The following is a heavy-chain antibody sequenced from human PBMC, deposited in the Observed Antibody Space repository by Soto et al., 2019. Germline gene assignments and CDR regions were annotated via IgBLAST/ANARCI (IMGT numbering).Heavy chain of an antibody. Sequence: QVQLAQSGAEVKKAGSSVKVSCKASGGSFSTYSINWVRQAPGQGLEWVGGINSVFGTASYAQNFQGRVTITADESTSTAYMELGSLRSEDTAVYYCATRRDGYTKFEYWGKGTLVTVSS. CDR2: INSVFGTA. J-gene: IGHJ4*02. CDR3: ATRRDGYTKFEY. V-gene: IGHV1-69*01. CDR1: GGSFSTYS. D-gene: IGHD5-12*01.